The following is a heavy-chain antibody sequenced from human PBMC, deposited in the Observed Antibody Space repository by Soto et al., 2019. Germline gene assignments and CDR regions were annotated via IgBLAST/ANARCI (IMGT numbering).Heavy chain of an antibody. J-gene: IGHJ4*02. V-gene: IGHV3-30-3*01. CDR3: ARGPGRDGYNFRFDY. CDR1: GFTFSSYA. D-gene: IGHD5-12*01. CDR2: ISYDGSNK. Sequence: PGGSLRLSCAASGFTFSSYAMHWVRQAPGKGLEWVAVISYDGSNKYYADSVKGRFTISRDNSKNTLYLQMNSLRAEDTAVYYCARGPGRDGYNFRFDYCGQGTLVTVSS.